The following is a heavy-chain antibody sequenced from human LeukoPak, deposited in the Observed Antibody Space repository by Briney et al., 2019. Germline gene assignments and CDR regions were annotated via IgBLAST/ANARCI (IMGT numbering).Heavy chain of an antibody. J-gene: IGHJ4*02. D-gene: IGHD6-19*01. Sequence: PSETLSLTCNVSGGSISSYYWSWIRQPPGKGLEWIGYIYYSGSTNYNPSLKSRVTISVDTSKNQFSLKLSSVTAADTAVYYCASLAVAAYTGADYWGQGTLVTVSS. V-gene: IGHV4-59*01. CDR1: GGSISSYY. CDR3: ASLAVAAYTGADY. CDR2: IYYSGST.